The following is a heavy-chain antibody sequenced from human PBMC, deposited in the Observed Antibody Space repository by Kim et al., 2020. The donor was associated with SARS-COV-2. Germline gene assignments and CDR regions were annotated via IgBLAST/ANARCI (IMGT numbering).Heavy chain of an antibody. V-gene: IGHV3-30*18. D-gene: IGHD3-22*01. CDR1: GFTFSSCG. CDR2: ISYDGSNK. CDR3: AKDGWWYYYESSGYFDY. Sequence: GGSLRLSCAASGFTFSSCGMHWVRQAPGKGLEWVAVISYDGSNKYYADSVKGRFTISRDNSKNTLYLQMNSLRAEDTAVDYCAKDGWWYYYESSGYFDY. J-gene: IGHJ4*01.